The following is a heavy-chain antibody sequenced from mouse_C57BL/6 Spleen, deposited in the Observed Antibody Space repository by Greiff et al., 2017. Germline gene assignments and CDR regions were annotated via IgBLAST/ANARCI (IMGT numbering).Heavy chain of an antibody. CDR1: GYAFSSSW. CDR3: ARERTYGHYAMDY. Sequence: VQLKESGPELVKPGASVKISCKASGYAFSSSWMNWVKQRPGKGLEWIGRIYPGDGDTNYNGKFKGKATLTADKSSSTAYMQLSSLTSEDSAVYFCARERTYGHYAMDYWGQGTSVTVSS. CDR2: IYPGDGDT. J-gene: IGHJ4*01. V-gene: IGHV1-82*01. D-gene: IGHD1-2*01.